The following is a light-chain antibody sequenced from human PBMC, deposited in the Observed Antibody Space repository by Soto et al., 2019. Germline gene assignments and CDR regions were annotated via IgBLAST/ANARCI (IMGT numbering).Light chain of an antibody. V-gene: IGKV1-39*01. J-gene: IGKJ1*01. CDR3: QPSYSTPQT. CDR2: AAS. CDR1: QRISSY. Sequence: DIQMTQSPSSLSASVGDRVTITCRASQRISSYLNWYQQKPGKAPKLLIYAASTLQSGVPSRFSGSGSGTDFTLTISSLQPEDFATYYCQPSYSTPQTFGQGTKVEIK.